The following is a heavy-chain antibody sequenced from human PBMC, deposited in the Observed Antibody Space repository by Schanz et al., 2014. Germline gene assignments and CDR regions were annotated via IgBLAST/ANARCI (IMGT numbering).Heavy chain of an antibody. CDR2: VSSDGNND. CDR1: GFAFSSFA. V-gene: IGHV3-30*18. J-gene: IGHJ3*02. CDR3: AKGRFGELSAFDI. Sequence: VQLMESGGGLVKPGGSLRLSCVASGFAFSSFAMTWVRQAPGKGLEWVALVSSDGNNDYYTDSVKGRFTISRDNSKNTLYLQMNSLRAEDTAVYYCAKGRFGELSAFDIWGQGTMVTVSS. D-gene: IGHD3-10*01.